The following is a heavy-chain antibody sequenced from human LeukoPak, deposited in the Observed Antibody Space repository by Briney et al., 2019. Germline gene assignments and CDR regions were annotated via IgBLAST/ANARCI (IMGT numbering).Heavy chain of an antibody. Sequence: SVKVSCKASGGTFSSYAISWVRQAPGQGLEWMGRIIPILGIANYAQKFQGRVTITADKSTSTAYMELSSLRSEDTAVYYCARDPNYYDSSGYSDYWGQGTLVTVSS. J-gene: IGHJ4*02. CDR1: GGTFSSYA. CDR3: ARDPNYYDSSGYSDY. D-gene: IGHD3-22*01. V-gene: IGHV1-69*04. CDR2: IIPILGIA.